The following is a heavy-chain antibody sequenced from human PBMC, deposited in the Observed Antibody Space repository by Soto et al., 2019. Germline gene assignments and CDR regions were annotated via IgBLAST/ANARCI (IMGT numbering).Heavy chain of an antibody. V-gene: IGHV1-24*01. CDR1: VYTLTELS. CDR2: FDPEDGEA. CDR3: ATPDLYSGSRGYFDY. Sequence: ASVKVSCKVSVYTLTELSMHWVRQAPGKGLEWMGGFDPEDGEAIYAQKFQGRVTMTEDTSTDTAYMELSSLTSEDTAVYYCATPDLYSGSRGYFDYWGQGTLVTVSS. J-gene: IGHJ4*02. D-gene: IGHD6-13*01.